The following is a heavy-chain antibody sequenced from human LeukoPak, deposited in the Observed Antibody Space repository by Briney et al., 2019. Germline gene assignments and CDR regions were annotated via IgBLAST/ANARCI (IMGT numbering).Heavy chain of an antibody. CDR1: GFTFSSYA. D-gene: IGHD3-10*01. Sequence: GGSLRLSCAASGFTFSSYATHWVRQAPGKGLEWVAVISYDGSNKYYADSVKGRFTISRDNSKNTLYLQMNSLRAEDTAVYYCARERIRGEDYWGQGTLVTVSS. J-gene: IGHJ4*02. CDR2: ISYDGSNK. V-gene: IGHV3-30*04. CDR3: ARERIRGEDY.